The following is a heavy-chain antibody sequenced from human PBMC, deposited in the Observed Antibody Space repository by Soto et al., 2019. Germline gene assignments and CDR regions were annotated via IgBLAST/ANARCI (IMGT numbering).Heavy chain of an antibody. CDR1: GYTFSNYG. D-gene: IGHD3-10*01. J-gene: IGHJ4*02. Sequence: ASVKVSCKASGYTFSNYGISWVRQAPGQGLEWMGWISGYNGLTAYAQNVQGRVTMTIDTPTTTVFMEMTGLRSNDTAVYYCARDEGIRGFDSWGQRXLVTVYS. CDR2: ISGYNGLT. V-gene: IGHV1-18*04. CDR3: ARDEGIRGFDS.